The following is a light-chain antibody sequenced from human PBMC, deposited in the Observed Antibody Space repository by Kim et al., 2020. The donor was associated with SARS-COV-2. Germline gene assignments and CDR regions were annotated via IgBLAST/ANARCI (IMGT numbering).Light chain of an antibody. CDR2: GAS. CDR1: HSISGNY. J-gene: IGKJ2*01. Sequence: SPGERATLSCRASHSISGNYLAWYQQKYGQAPRLLIFGASSWAPGVPDRFSGSGSGTDSTLTINELEPEDFAVYYCQQYGTSPYTFGQGTKVDIK. CDR3: QQYGTSPYT. V-gene: IGKV3-20*01.